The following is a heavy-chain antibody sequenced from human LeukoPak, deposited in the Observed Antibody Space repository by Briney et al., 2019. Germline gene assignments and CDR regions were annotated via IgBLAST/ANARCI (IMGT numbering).Heavy chain of an antibody. Sequence: SVKVSCKASGGTFSSYAISWVRQAPGQGLEWMGSIIPILGIANYAQKFQGRVTITADKSTSTAYMELSSLRSEDTAVYYCARDRRAAMVTTRWYFDLWGRGTLVTVSS. J-gene: IGHJ2*01. V-gene: IGHV1-69*04. CDR1: GGTFSSYA. D-gene: IGHD5-18*01. CDR2: IIPILGIA. CDR3: ARDRRAAMVTTRWYFDL.